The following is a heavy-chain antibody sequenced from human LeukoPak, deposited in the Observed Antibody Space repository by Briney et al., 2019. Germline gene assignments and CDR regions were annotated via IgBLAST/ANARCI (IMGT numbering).Heavy chain of an antibody. CDR3: ARNGYCSGGSCYYAFDI. V-gene: IGHV3-21*01. CDR2: ISSSSSYI. J-gene: IGHJ3*02. Sequence: GGSLRLSCAASAFTFSSYSMNWVRQAPGKGLEWVSSISSSSSYIYYADSVKGRFTISRDNAKNSLYLQMNSLRAEDTAVYYCARNGYCSGGSCYYAFDIWGQGTMVTVSS. D-gene: IGHD2-15*01. CDR1: AFTFSSYS.